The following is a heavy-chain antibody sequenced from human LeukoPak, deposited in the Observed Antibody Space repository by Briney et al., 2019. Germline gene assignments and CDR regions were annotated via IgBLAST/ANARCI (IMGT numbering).Heavy chain of an antibody. CDR3: ASHPPIRGTVY. J-gene: IGHJ4*02. V-gene: IGHV3-11*04. CDR1: GFTLSDYY. D-gene: IGHD3-10*01. CDR2: ISGSCTTT. Sequence: GGSLRLSCAASGFTLSDYYMHWMRQAPGKGLEWVSYISGSCTTTYYADSVKGRFTISRDIARKSLYLQMNSLRAEDTAVYFCASHPPIRGTVYWGRGSSVTLYS.